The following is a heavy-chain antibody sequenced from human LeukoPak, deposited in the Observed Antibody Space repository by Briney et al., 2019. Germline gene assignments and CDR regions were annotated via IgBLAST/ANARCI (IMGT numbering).Heavy chain of an antibody. J-gene: IGHJ6*02. D-gene: IGHD6-13*01. CDR1: GYTFTSYG. CDR3: ARDEGAAAGTDRYYYYGMDV. V-gene: IGHV1-18*01. Sequence: ASVKVSCKASGYTFTSYGISWVRQAPGQGLERMGWISAYNGNTNYARKLQGRVAMTTDTSTSTAYMELRSLRSDDTAVYYCARDEGAAAGTDRYYYYGMDVWGQGTTVTVSS. CDR2: ISAYNGNT.